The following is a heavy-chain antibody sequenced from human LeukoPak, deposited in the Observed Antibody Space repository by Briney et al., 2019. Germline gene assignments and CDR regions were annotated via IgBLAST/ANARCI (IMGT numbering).Heavy chain of an antibody. J-gene: IGHJ4*01. CDR3: ARDWGYNWNDGGGGFDY. D-gene: IGHD1-20*01. CDR1: GYTFTNYG. V-gene: IGHV1-18*01. Sequence: GASVKVSCKASGYTFTNYGISWVRQAPGQGLEWMGWISAYNGNTNYAQKLQGRVTMTTDTSTSTAYMELRSLRSDDTAVYYCARDWGYNWNDGGGGFDYWGHGTLVTVSS. CDR2: ISAYNGNT.